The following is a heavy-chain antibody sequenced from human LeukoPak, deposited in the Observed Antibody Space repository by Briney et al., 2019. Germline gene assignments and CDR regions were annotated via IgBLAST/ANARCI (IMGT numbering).Heavy chain of an antibody. CDR3: ARDLGIAVAGTGFDY. J-gene: IGHJ4*02. Sequence: SQTLSLTCAISGDSVSSNSAAWNWIRQSPSRGLEWLGRAYYRSKWYNDYAVSVKSRITINPDTSKNQFSLQLNSVTPEDTAVYHCARDLGIAVAGTGFDYWGQGTLVTVSS. CDR2: AYYRSKWYN. D-gene: IGHD6-19*01. CDR1: GDSVSSNSAA. V-gene: IGHV6-1*01.